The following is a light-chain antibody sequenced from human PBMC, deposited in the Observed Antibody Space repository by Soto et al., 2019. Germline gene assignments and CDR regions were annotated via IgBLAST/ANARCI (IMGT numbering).Light chain of an antibody. CDR3: SSYTSSSTRV. CDR1: SSDVGGYNY. J-gene: IGLJ1*01. V-gene: IGLV2-14*01. CDR2: DVS. Sequence: QSALTQPASVSGSPGQSITISCTGTSSDVGGYNYVSWYQQHPRKAPKLMIYDVSNRPSGVSNRFSGSKSGNTASLTISGLQAEDEADYYCSSYTSSSTRVFGTGTKLTVL.